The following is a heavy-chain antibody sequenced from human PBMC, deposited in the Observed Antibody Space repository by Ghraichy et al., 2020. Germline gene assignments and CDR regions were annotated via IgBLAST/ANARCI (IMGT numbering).Heavy chain of an antibody. D-gene: IGHD6-6*01. Sequence: SQTLSLTCAISGDSVSSNSAAWNWIRQSPSRGLEWLGRTYYRSKWYNDYAVSVKSRITINPDTSKNQFSLQLNSVTPEDTAVYYCAREGYPAYSSSSWWAFDIWGQGTMVTVSS. V-gene: IGHV6-1*01. J-gene: IGHJ3*02. CDR2: TYYRSKWYN. CDR3: AREGYPAYSSSSWWAFDI. CDR1: GDSVSSNSAA.